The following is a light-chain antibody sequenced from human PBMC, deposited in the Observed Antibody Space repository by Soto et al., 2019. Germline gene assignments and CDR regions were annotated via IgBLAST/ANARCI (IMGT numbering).Light chain of an antibody. V-gene: IGKV2-28*01. CDR1: QSLLHSNGYNY. CDR3: MQALQTPMYT. J-gene: IGKJ2*01. Sequence: DIVMTQSPLSLPVTPGEPASISCRSSQSLLHSNGYNYLDWYLQKPGQSPQLLIYLGSNRASGGPDRFSGSGSGTDFTLKISRVEAEDVGVSYCMQALQTPMYTFGQGTKLEIK. CDR2: LGS.